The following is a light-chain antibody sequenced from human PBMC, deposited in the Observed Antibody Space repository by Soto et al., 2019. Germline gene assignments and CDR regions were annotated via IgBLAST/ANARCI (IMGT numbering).Light chain of an antibody. Sequence: DVPMTQSPSSVSASVGDRVTITCRASHDISRWLTWYQVRPGKAPKALIYAAASLQSGVPSRFSGSGSGTEYTLTISSLQPGDFATYYCQQATDFPPTFGQGTKVDIK. V-gene: IGKV1-12*01. CDR1: HDISRW. CDR2: AAA. CDR3: QQATDFPPT. J-gene: IGKJ1*01.